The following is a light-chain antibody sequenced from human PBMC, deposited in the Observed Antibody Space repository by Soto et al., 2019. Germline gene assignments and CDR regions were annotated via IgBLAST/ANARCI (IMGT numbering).Light chain of an antibody. CDR2: GNS. J-gene: IGLJ2*01. CDR1: SSNIGAGYD. CDR3: QSYDSSLSHVV. V-gene: IGLV1-40*01. Sequence: QTVVTQPPSVSGAPGQRVTISCTGSSSNIGAGYDVHWYQQLPGTAPKLLIYGNSNRPSGVPDRFSGSKSGTSASLAITGLQAEDDADYYCQSYDSSLSHVVFGGGTKLTVL.